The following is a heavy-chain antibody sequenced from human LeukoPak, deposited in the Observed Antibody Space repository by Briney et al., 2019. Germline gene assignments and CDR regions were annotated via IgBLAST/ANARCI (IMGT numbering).Heavy chain of an antibody. CDR3: ARLKSFSGYFGVFDI. CDR1: GYSINSGYY. J-gene: IGHJ3*02. CDR2: IYHSGTT. Sequence: SETRSLTCAVSGYSINSGYYWGWIRQPPGKGLEWIGSIYHSGTTYYNPSLKSRVTISVDTSKNQFSLKLSSVTAADTAVYYCARLKSFSGYFGVFDIWGQGTMVTVSS. D-gene: IGHD4-17*01. V-gene: IGHV4-38-2*01.